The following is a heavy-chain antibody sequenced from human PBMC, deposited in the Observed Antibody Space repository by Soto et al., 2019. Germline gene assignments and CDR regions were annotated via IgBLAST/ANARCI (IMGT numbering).Heavy chain of an antibody. Sequence: ASVKASCNVFGYTPAKLSLHWVRQSPGKGLEWMGGVDPEDGDTTYAQNFQGRVTMTEDTSTGTAYMELSSLKSEDAAVYYRAIDRNNSFNWFDPWGQGTLVTVSS. CDR3: AIDRNNSFNWFDP. CDR2: VDPEDGDT. V-gene: IGHV1-24*01. CDR1: GYTPAKLS. J-gene: IGHJ5*02. D-gene: IGHD1-1*01.